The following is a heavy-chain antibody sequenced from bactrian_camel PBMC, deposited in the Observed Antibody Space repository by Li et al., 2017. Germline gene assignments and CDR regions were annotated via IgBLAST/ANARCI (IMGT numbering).Heavy chain of an antibody. CDR2: IDSSERP. D-gene: IGHD2*01. CDR1: GYTFSSYC. V-gene: IGHV3S6*01. Sequence: HVQLVESGGGSVEAGGSLRLSCAASGYTFSSYCMGWFRQAPGNKREGVAYIDSSERPIYAGSVAGRFTISRDNAKNSLYLEMTSLEPRDTAVYYCGLDRSLYGACDDVSVYRGQGTQVTVS. J-gene: IGHJ4*01.